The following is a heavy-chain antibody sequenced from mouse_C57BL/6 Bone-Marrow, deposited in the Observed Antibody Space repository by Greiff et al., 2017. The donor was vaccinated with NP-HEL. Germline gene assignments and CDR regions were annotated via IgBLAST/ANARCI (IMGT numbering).Heavy chain of an antibody. CDR1: GYTFTSYW. Sequence: QVQLQQPGAELVKPGASVKMSCKASGYTFTSYWITWVKQRPGQGLEWIGDIYPGSGSTNYNEKFKSKATLSVDTSSSTAYMQLSSLTSEDSAVYYCARWELRRRALRYFDVWGTGTTVTVSS. CDR3: ARWELRRRALRYFDV. CDR2: IYPGSGST. J-gene: IGHJ1*03. D-gene: IGHD2-4*01. V-gene: IGHV1-55*01.